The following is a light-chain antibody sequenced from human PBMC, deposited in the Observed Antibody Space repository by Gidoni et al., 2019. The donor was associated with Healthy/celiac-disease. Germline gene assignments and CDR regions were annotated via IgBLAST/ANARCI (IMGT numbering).Light chain of an antibody. Sequence: DIQMTQSPSSLSASVADRVTITCRASQSISSYLNWYQQKPGKAPKLLIYGASSLQSGVPSRFSGSGSGTDFTLTISSLQPEDFATYYCQQSYSTPYTFGQGTELEIE. CDR1: QSISSY. J-gene: IGKJ2*01. V-gene: IGKV1-39*01. CDR2: GAS. CDR3: QQSYSTPYT.